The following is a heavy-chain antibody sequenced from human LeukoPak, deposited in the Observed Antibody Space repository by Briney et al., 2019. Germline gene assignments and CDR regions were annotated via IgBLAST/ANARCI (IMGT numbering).Heavy chain of an antibody. J-gene: IGHJ4*02. CDR1: GFTFSSYA. CDR2: ISYDGSNK. CDR3: ARLGNREAAAGTPFDY. D-gene: IGHD6-13*01. V-gene: IGHV3-30-3*01. Sequence: GGSLRLSCAASGFTFSSYAMRWVRQAPGKGLEWVEVISYDGSNKYYADSVKGRFTISRDNSKNTLYLQMNSLRAEDTAVYYCARLGNREAAAGTPFDYWGQGTLVTVSS.